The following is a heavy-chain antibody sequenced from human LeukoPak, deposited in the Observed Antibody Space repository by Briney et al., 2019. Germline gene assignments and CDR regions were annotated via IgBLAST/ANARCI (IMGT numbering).Heavy chain of an antibody. CDR2: IYTGGST. V-gene: IGHV3-66*01. Sequence: PGGSLRLSCAASGFTVSSNYMSWVRQAPGKGLEWVSAIYTGGSTYYAGSVKGRFTISGDNSKNTLYLQMSSLRVEDTAAYYCAKDLDWGLTARGLHDWGQGTLVTVSS. D-gene: IGHD3/OR15-3a*01. CDR3: AKDLDWGLTARGLHD. CDR1: GFTVSSNY. J-gene: IGHJ4*02.